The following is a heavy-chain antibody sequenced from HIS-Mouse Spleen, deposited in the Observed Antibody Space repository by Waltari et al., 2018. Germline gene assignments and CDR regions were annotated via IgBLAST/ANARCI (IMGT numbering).Heavy chain of an antibody. Sequence: QVQLQASGPGLVQPSETLSLTCTVAGYHISRGYYWGWIRQPPGKGLEWIGSIYHSGSTYYNPSLKSRVTISVDTSKNPFSLKLSSVTAADTAVYYCARVKTWGQGTLVTVSS. CDR2: IYHSGST. CDR3: ARVKT. CDR1: GYHISRGYY. V-gene: IGHV4-38-2*02. J-gene: IGHJ5*02.